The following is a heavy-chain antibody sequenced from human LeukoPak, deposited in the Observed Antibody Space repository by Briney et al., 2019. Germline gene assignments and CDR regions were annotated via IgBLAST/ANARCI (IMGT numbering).Heavy chain of an antibody. CDR2: ISGSGGST. CDR1: GFTFSSYA. Sequence: GGSLRLSCAASGFTFSSYAMSWVRQAPGKGLEWVSAISGSGGSTYYADSVKGRFTISRDNSKNTVYLQMNSLRAEDTAVYYCAKDVEGSYYGSGSYTLYYFDYWGQGTLVTVSS. J-gene: IGHJ4*02. D-gene: IGHD3-10*01. CDR3: AKDVEGSYYGSGSYTLYYFDY. V-gene: IGHV3-23*01.